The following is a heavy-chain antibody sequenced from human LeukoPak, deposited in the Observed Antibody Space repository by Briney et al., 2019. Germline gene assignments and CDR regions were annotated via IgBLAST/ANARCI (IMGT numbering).Heavy chain of an antibody. D-gene: IGHD6-19*01. CDR1: GYTFSSYA. J-gene: IGHJ4*02. CDR2: IIPIFDTG. V-gene: IGHV1-69*13. CDR3: AREPLEAVAGTSDY. Sequence: SVKVSCKASGYTFSSYAISWVRQAPGQGLEWMGGIIPIFDTGNYAQNFQGRLTITADESTSTAYMELSSLRSEDTAVYYCAREPLEAVAGTSDYWGQGTLVTVSS.